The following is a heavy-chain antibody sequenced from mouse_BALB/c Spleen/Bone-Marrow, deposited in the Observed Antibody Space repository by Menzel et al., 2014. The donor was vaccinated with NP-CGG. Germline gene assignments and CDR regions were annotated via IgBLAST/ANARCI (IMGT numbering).Heavy chain of an antibody. J-gene: IGHJ2*01. V-gene: IGHV1-7*01. CDR1: GYTFTTYW. CDR3: ARDLDY. CDR2: INPSTGYT. Sequence: VQLQQSGAELAKPGASVKMSCKASGYTFTTYWMHWVKQRPGQGLEWIGYINPSTGYTEYNQKFKDKATLTADKSSSTAYMQLISLTFEDSAVYYCARDLDYWGQGTTPTVSS.